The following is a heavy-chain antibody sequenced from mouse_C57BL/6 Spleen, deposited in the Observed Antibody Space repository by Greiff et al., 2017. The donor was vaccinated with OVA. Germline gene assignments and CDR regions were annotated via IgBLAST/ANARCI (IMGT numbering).Heavy chain of an antibody. D-gene: IGHD1-1*01. Sequence: VKLVESGPGLVAPSQSLSITCTVSGFSLTSYGVSWVRQPPGKGLEWMGVIWGDGCTTYHSALLSRQGNSKDNSKCQVFLKLNSLQTDDTATYYGGERGYGGVYAKEYGGQGTSVTV. CDR3: GERGYGGVYAKEY. J-gene: IGHJ4*01. V-gene: IGHV2-3*01. CDR2: IWGDGCT. CDR1: GFSLTSYG.